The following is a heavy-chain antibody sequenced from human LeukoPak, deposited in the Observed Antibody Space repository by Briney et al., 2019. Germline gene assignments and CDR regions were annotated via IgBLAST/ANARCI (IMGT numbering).Heavy chain of an antibody. CDR1: GFTFSSYA. CDR2: ISYDGSNK. J-gene: IGHJ3*02. V-gene: IGHV3-30-3*01. CDR3: AREAAQNDAFDI. Sequence: GGSLRLSCAASGFTFSSYAMHWVRQAPGKGLEWVAVISYDGSNKYYADSVKGRFTISRDNSKNTLYLQMNSLRAEDTAVYYCAREAAQNDAFDIWGQGTEVTVSS.